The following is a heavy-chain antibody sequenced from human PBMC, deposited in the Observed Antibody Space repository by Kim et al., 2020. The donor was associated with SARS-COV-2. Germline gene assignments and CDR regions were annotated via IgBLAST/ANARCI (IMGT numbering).Heavy chain of an antibody. CDR1: GYTFTSYA. Sequence: ASVKVSCKASGYTFTSYAMNWVRQAPGQGLEWMGWINTNTGNPTYAQGFTGRFVFSLDTSVSTAYLQISSLKAEDTAVYYCARVGCSSTSCYLGWFDPWGQGTLVTVSS. V-gene: IGHV7-4-1*02. CDR2: INTNTGNP. D-gene: IGHD2-2*01. CDR3: ARVGCSSTSCYLGWFDP. J-gene: IGHJ5*02.